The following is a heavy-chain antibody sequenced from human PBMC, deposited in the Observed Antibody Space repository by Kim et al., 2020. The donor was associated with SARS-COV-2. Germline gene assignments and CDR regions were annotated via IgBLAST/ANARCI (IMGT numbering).Heavy chain of an antibody. V-gene: IGHV3-23*01. D-gene: IGHD3-10*01. CDR2: ISGSGDRR. J-gene: IGHJ6*03. CDR1: GFSFKTNA. CDR3: AKRAGVDYDLKYYYGLDV. Sequence: GGSLRLSCAASGFSFKTNAMTWVRQAPGKGLQWVSEISGSGDRRYYAASVKGRFTISRDNSKNTLFLQLNDLRADDTAVYYCAKRAGVDYDLKYYYGLDV.